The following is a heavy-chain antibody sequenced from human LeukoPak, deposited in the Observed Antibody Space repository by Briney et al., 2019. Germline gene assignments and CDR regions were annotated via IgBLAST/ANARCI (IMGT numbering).Heavy chain of an antibody. CDR2: ISLDGSYK. V-gene: IGHV3-30*18. D-gene: IGHD2-2*01. CDR3: AKELASMTADYGMDV. J-gene: IGHJ6*01. Sequence: PGGSLRLSCAASGFNFRSYGMHWVRQAPGKGLEWVTVISLDGSYKYYADPVKGRFTTSRDNYKNTLYLQMNSLRADDTAVYYCAKELASMTADYGMDVWVKGSTVGVSS. CDR1: GFNFRSYG.